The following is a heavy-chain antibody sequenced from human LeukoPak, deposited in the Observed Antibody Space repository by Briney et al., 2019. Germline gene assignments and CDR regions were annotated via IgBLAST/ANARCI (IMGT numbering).Heavy chain of an antibody. CDR3: ARAWDGVYTSPSFDY. D-gene: IGHD2-2*01. J-gene: IGHJ4*02. Sequence: SQTLSLTCTVSGGPISSGGYYWSWIRQPPGKGLEWIGYIYHSGSTYYNPSLKSRVTISVDRSKNQFSLKLSSVTAADTAVYYCARAWDGVYTSPSFDYWGQGTLVTVSS. CDR1: GGPISSGGYY. CDR2: IYHSGST. V-gene: IGHV4-30-2*01.